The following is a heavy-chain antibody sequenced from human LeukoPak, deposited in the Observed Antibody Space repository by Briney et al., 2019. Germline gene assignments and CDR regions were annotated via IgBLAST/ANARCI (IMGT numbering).Heavy chain of an antibody. J-gene: IGHJ4*02. CDR3: ARGGWLQFCYFDY. V-gene: IGHV1-69*05. Sequence: SVKVSCKASGGTFSSYAISWVRQAPGQGLEWMGRIIPIFGTANYAQRFQGRVTITTDESTSTAYMELSSLRSEDTAVYYCARGGWLQFCYFDYWGQGTLVTVSS. D-gene: IGHD5-24*01. CDR2: IIPIFGTA. CDR1: GGTFSSYA.